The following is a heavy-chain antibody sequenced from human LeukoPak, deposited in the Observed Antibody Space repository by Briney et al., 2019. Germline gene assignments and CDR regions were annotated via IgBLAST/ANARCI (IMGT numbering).Heavy chain of an antibody. Sequence: ASVRVSCKASGGTFSSYAISWVRQAPGEGVEWMGGIIPIFGIANYAQKFQGRVTITADKSTSTAYIELTSLRSEDTAVYYCARDHDILTGFDYWGQGTLVTVSP. D-gene: IGHD3-9*01. CDR3: ARDHDILTGFDY. V-gene: IGHV1-69*10. CDR1: GGTFSSYA. J-gene: IGHJ4*02. CDR2: IIPIFGIA.